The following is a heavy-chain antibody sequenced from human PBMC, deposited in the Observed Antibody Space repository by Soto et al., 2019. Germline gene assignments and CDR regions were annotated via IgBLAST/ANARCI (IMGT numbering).Heavy chain of an antibody. D-gene: IGHD6-13*01. J-gene: IGHJ5*02. CDR2: ISSSSSYI. CDR3: ARDPVAYSSSWYVGWFDP. V-gene: IGHV3-21*01. Sequence: SLRLSCAASGFTFSSYSMNWVRQAPGKGLEWVSSISSSSSYIYYADSVKGRFTISRDNAKNSLYLQMNSLRAEDTAVYYCARDPVAYSSSWYVGWFDPWGQGTLVTVSS. CDR1: GFTFSSYS.